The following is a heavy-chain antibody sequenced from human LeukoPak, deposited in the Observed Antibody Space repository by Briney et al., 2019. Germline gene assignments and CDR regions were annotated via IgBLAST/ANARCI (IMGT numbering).Heavy chain of an antibody. CDR3: ARLVGSSSYGMDV. D-gene: IGHD6-6*01. J-gene: IGHJ6*02. CDR1: GGSFSGYY. Sequence: SETLSLTCAVYGGSFSGYYWSWIRQPPGKGLEWIGEINHSGSTNYNPSLKSRVTISVDTSKNQFSLKLSSVTAADTAVYYCARLVGSSSYGMDVWGQGTTVTVSS. CDR2: INHSGST. V-gene: IGHV4-34*01.